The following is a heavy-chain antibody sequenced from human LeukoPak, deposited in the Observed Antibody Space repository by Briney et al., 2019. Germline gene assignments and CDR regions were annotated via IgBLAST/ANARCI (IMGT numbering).Heavy chain of an antibody. CDR2: IKLDGTEK. Sequence: PGGSLRLSCAASGFTFRNYAMSWVRQAPGKGLEWVANIKLDGTEKYYVDSVKGRFTIYRDNAKNSLDLQMNSLRVEDTAVYYCARDLGLSGYDLLDYWGQGTMVTVSS. V-gene: IGHV3-7*01. CDR3: ARDLGLSGYDLLDY. D-gene: IGHD5-12*01. J-gene: IGHJ4*02. CDR1: GFTFRNYA.